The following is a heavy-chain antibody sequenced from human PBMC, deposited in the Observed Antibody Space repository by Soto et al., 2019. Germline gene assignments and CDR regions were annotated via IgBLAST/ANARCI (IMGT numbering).Heavy chain of an antibody. Sequence: ASVKVSCKVSGYTFTSYYMHWVRQAPGQGLEWMGIINPSGGSTSYAQKFQGRVTMTRDTSTSTVYMELSSLRSEDTAVYYCARVPDSSGWYLSGMDVWGQGTTVTVSS. CDR2: INPSGGST. D-gene: IGHD6-19*01. J-gene: IGHJ6*02. CDR1: GYTFTSYY. V-gene: IGHV1-46*01. CDR3: ARVPDSSGWYLSGMDV.